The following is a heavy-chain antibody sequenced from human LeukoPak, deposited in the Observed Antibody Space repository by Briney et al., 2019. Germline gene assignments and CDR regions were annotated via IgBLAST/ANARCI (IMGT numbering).Heavy chain of an antibody. CDR3: AKEDYSSSWYALDY. D-gene: IGHD6-13*01. Sequence: GGSRRLSCAASGFTFDDYAIYWVRQGPGKGLEWVSLISGDGGSIYYADSVKGRFTISRDNSKNSLYLQMNSLRTEDTALYYCAKEDYSSSWYALDYWGQGTLVTVSS. J-gene: IGHJ4*02. CDR1: GFTFDDYA. CDR2: ISGDGGSI. V-gene: IGHV3-43*02.